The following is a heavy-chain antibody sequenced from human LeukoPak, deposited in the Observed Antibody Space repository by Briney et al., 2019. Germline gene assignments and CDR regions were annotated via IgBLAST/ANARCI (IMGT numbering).Heavy chain of an antibody. CDR1: GFTFSGSA. J-gene: IGHJ4*02. CDR3: TSPTRGYSYAPREGYFDY. Sequence: AGSLRLSCAASGFTFSGSAMHWVRQASGKGLEWVGRIRSKANSYATAYAASVKGRFTISRDDSKNTAYLQMNSLKTEDTAVYYCTSPTRGYSYAPREGYFDYWGQGTLVTVSS. D-gene: IGHD5-18*01. CDR2: IRSKANSYAT. V-gene: IGHV3-73*01.